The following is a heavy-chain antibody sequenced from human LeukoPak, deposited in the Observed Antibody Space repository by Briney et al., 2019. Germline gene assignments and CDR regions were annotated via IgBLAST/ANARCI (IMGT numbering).Heavy chain of an antibody. J-gene: IGHJ6*02. D-gene: IGHD3-22*01. CDR2: ISGSGADT. CDR1: GFTFSNFP. V-gene: IGHV3-23*01. Sequence: GGSLRLSCAASGFTFSNFPMTWVRRAPGKGLQSFASISGSGADTYYTDSVKGRFTISRDNLNNTVYLQMNSLRAEDTAVYYCAKVLGHDSGGYYYYGLHVWGQGTTVTVSS. CDR3: AKVLGHDSGGYYYYGLHV.